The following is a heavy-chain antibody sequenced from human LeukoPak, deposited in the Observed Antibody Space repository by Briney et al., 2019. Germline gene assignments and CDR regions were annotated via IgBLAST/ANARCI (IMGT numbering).Heavy chain of an antibody. CDR1: GYTLTELS. V-gene: IGHV1-24*01. Sequence: ASVKVSCKVSGYTLTELSMHWVRQAPGKGLEWMGGFDPEDGETIYAQKFQGRVTMTEDTSTDTAYMELSSLRSEDTAVYCCATDENDFWSPSGMDVWGQGTTVTVSS. CDR3: ATDENDFWSPSGMDV. D-gene: IGHD3-3*01. J-gene: IGHJ6*02. CDR2: FDPEDGET.